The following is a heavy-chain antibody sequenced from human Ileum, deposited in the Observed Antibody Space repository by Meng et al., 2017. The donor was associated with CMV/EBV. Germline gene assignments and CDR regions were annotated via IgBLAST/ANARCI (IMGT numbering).Heavy chain of an antibody. CDR3: ARSQLRFLEWLLSGFDY. D-gene: IGHD3-3*01. CDR1: GGTFSSYA. J-gene: IGHJ4*02. Sequence: SVKVSCKASGGTFSSYAISWVRQAPGQGLEWMGGIIPIFGTANYAQKFQGRVTITMDESTSTAYMELSSLRSEDTAVYYCARSQLRFLEWLLSGFDYWGQGTLVTVSS. V-gene: IGHV1-69*05. CDR2: IIPIFGTA.